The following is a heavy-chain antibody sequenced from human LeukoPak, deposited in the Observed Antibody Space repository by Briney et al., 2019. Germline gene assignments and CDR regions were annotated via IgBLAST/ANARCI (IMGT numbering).Heavy chain of an antibody. J-gene: IGHJ4*02. V-gene: IGHV3-30*02. CDR3: ARDPAMIVVLSRSYFDY. Sequence: GGSLRLSCAASGFTFSSYGMHWVRQAPGRGLEWVAFIRYDGSNKYYADSVKGRFTISRDNAKNSLYLQMNSLRAEDTAVYYCARDPAMIVVLSRSYFDYWGQGTLVTVSS. CDR1: GFTFSSYG. D-gene: IGHD3-22*01. CDR2: IRYDGSNK.